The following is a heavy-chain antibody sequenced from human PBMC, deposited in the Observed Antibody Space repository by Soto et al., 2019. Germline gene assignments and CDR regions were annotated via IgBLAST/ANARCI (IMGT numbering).Heavy chain of an antibody. J-gene: IGHJ4*02. V-gene: IGHV3-53*01. Sequence: PXVSLRLSCAASGFTVCSTYLTWVCQAPGKWQDYIALLYTGTDTVYADSVKGRFTISRYSSKNTFYLQMNSLRAEDTAMYFCSRSRYTGTYSGSYLEYWGQGSLVTVSS. CDR1: GFTVCSTY. CDR2: LYTGTDT. D-gene: IGHD1-26*01. CDR3: SRSRYTGTYSGSYLEY.